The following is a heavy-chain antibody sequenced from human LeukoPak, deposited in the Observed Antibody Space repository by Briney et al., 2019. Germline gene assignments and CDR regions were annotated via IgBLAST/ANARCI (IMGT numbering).Heavy chain of an antibody. V-gene: IGHV3-23*01. J-gene: IGHJ3*02. CDR3: AKVQYYDPMWAAFDI. Sequence: PGGSLRLSCAASGFTFSSYAMSWARQAPGKGLEWVSAISGSGGSTYYADSVKGRFTISRDNSKNTLYLQMNSLRAEGTAVYYCAKVQYYDPMWAAFDIWGQGTMVTVSS. CDR2: ISGSGGST. CDR1: GFTFSSYA. D-gene: IGHD3-22*01.